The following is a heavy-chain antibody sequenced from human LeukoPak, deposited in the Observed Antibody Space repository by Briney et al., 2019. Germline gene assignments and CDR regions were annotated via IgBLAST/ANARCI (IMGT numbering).Heavy chain of an antibody. CDR1: GFNFSTYA. CDR3: AKDRAEEAAAGTGLDY. D-gene: IGHD6-13*01. Sequence: PGGSLRLSCAASGFNFSTYAMSWVRQAPGKGLEWVSGFSGSGDVTYFADSVKGRFTISRDTSKNTLYLQMNSLRVEDTAVYYCAKDRAEEAAAGTGLDYWGQGTLVTVSS. J-gene: IGHJ4*02. CDR2: FSGSGDVT. V-gene: IGHV3-23*01.